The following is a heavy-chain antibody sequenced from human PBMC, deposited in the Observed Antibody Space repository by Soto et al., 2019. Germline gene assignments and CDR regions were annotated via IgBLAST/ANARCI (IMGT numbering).Heavy chain of an antibody. D-gene: IGHD3-3*01. V-gene: IGHV3-7*05. CDR3: ARHAYDFWSGHPNPRYYYGMDV. J-gene: IGHJ6*02. CDR1: GFTFIGYW. Sequence: GGSLRLSCEASGFTFIGYWMTWVRQAPGKGLEGVANISPDGSEEYYVDSVKGRFTISRDNAKNSVYLQMNSLRGEDTAMYYCARHAYDFWSGHPNPRYYYGMDVWGQGTTVTVSS. CDR2: ISPDGSEE.